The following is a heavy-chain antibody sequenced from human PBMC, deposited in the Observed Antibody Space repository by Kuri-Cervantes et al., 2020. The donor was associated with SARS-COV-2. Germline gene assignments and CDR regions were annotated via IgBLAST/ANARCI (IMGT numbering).Heavy chain of an antibody. V-gene: IGHV4-38-2*01. J-gene: IGHJ3*02. CDR1: GYSISSGYY. Sequence: SETLSLTCAVSGYSISSGYYWGWIRQPPGKGLEWIGSIYHSGSTYYNPSLKSRVTISVDTSKNQFSLKLSSVTAADTAVYYCARASRIQLWLYEAFDIWGQGTMVTVSS. D-gene: IGHD5-18*01. CDR3: ARASRIQLWLYEAFDI. CDR2: IYHSGST.